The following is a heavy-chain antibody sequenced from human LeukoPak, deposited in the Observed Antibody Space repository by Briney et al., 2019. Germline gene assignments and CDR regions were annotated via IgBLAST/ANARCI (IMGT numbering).Heavy chain of an antibody. J-gene: IGHJ1*01. CDR2: IIPILGIA. CDR3: ARGARAGVREYFQH. CDR1: GGTFSSYA. V-gene: IGHV1-69*04. D-gene: IGHD6-13*01. Sequence: ASVKVSCKASGGTFSSYAISWVRQAPGQGLEWMGRIIPILGIANYAQKFQGRVTITADKSTSTAYMELSSLRSEDTAVYYCARGARAGVREYFQHWGQGTLVTVSS.